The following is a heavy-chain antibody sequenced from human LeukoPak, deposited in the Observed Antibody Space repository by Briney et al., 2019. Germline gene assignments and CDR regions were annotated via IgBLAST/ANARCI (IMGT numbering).Heavy chain of an antibody. CDR3: ARRPFNAFDI. Sequence: ASVTVSCKASGNTFTSYEINWVRQATGQGLEWMGWMNPNSGNTGYAQKFRGRVTMTRNTSISTAYMELSSLRSEDTAVYYCARRPFNAFDIWGQGTMVTVSS. CDR1: GNTFTSYE. V-gene: IGHV1-8*01. CDR2: MNPNSGNT. J-gene: IGHJ3*02.